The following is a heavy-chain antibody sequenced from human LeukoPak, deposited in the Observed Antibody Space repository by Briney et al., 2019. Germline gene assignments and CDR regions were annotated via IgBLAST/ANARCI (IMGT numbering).Heavy chain of an antibody. CDR2: IFYSGST. Sequence: SETLSLTCTVSGGSISSYCWSWIRQPPGKGLEWIGYIFYSGSTNYNPSLKSRVTISVDTSKNQFSLKLSSVTAADTAVYYCILVWSGFSDNDYWGQGTLITVSS. CDR3: ILVWSGFSDNDY. CDR1: GGSISSYC. D-gene: IGHD3-3*01. V-gene: IGHV4-59*01. J-gene: IGHJ4*02.